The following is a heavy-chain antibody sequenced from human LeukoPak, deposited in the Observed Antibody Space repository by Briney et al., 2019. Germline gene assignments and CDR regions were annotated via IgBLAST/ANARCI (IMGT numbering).Heavy chain of an antibody. CDR2: IYYSGST. Sequence: YPSETLSLTCTVSGGSISSSSYYWGWIRQPPGKGLEWIGSIYYSGSTYYNPSLKSRVTISVDTSKNQFSLKLSSVTAADTAVYCCARDFGGSYEGYNWFDPWGQGTLVTVSS. J-gene: IGHJ5*02. D-gene: IGHD1-26*01. CDR1: GGSISSSSYY. CDR3: ARDFGGSYEGYNWFDP. V-gene: IGHV4-39*07.